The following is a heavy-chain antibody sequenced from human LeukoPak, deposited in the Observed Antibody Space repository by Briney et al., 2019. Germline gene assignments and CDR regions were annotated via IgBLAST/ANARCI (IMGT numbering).Heavy chain of an antibody. V-gene: IGHV1-69*05. Sequence: ASVKVSCTASGGTFSSYAISWVRQAPGQGLEWMGRIIPIFGTENYAQKFQGRVTITTDESTSKAYMAMSSLRTEDTTVYYCARAVESSGGYCYPGAGAVDIWRQGTMVTVSS. CDR3: ARAVESSGGYCYPGAGAVDI. J-gene: IGHJ3*02. CDR1: GGTFSSYA. D-gene: IGHD2-21*02. CDR2: IIPIFGTE.